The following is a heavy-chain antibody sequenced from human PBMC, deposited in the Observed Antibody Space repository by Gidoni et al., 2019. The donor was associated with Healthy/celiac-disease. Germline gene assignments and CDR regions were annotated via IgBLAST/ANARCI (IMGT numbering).Heavy chain of an antibody. D-gene: IGHD6-19*01. V-gene: IGHV3-30*18. J-gene: IGHJ4*02. CDR2: ISYDGSNK. CDR1: GFTFSSYG. CDR3: AKDPSLVAVAGYAY. Sequence: QVQLVESGGGVVQPGRSLRLSCAASGFTFSSYGMHWVRQAPGKGLEWVAVISYDGSNKYYADSVKGRFTISRDNSKNTLYLQMNSLRAEDTAVYYCAKDPSLVAVAGYAYWGQGTLVTVSS.